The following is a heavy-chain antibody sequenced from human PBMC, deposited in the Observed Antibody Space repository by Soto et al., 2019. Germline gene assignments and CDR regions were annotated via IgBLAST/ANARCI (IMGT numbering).Heavy chain of an antibody. V-gene: IGHV3-49*03. CDR2: TRSKTYGGTI. Sequence: PGGSLRLSCTASGFAYGDYTMSWFRQAQGKGQEWIGFTRSKTYGGTIEYAASVRGRFTISRDDSKSIAYLQMNSLKTEDTAVYYCTRGATADPWGQGTLVTVSS. CDR1: GFAYGDYT. J-gene: IGHJ5*02. CDR3: TRGATADP.